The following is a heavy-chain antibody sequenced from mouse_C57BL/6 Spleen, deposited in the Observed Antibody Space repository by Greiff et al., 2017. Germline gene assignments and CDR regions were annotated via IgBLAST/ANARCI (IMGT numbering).Heavy chain of an antibody. V-gene: IGHV1-64*01. J-gene: IGHJ2*01. CDR2: IHPNSGST. CDR3: AKEAYYGSSYVSCDY. D-gene: IGHD1-1*01. Sequence: QVQLRQPGAELVKPGASVKLSCKASGYTFTSYWMHWVKQRPGQGLEWIGMIHPNSGSTNYNEKFKRKATLTVDKSSSTAYMQLSSLTSEDSAVYYCAKEAYYGSSYVSCDYWGQGTTLTVSS. CDR1: GYTFTSYW.